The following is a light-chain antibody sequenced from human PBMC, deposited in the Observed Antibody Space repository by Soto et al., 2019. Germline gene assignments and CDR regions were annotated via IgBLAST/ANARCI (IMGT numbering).Light chain of an antibody. V-gene: IGKV3-11*01. J-gene: IGKJ4*01. CDR1: QSVSSY. CDR3: QQRSNWPALT. CDR2: DAS. Sequence: EIVLTQSPATLSLSPGERATLSCRASQSVSSYLAWYQQKPGQAPRLLIYDASNRATGIPARFSGSGSGTEFTLTISSLEAADFAVYYCQQRSNWPALTFGGGTKVEIK.